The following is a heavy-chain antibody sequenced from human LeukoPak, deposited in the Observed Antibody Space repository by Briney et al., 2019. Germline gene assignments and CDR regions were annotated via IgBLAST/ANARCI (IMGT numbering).Heavy chain of an antibody. CDR3: ARAASGWFWVY. D-gene: IGHD6-19*01. CDR1: GYTFTGYY. Sequence: ASVKVSCKASGYTFTGYYMHLVRQAPGQGLEWMGRIDPNSGGTDYAQKFQGRVTMARDTSISTAYMELSRLRSDDTAVYYCARAASGWFWVYWGQGTLVTVSS. CDR2: IDPNSGGT. J-gene: IGHJ4*02. V-gene: IGHV1-2*06.